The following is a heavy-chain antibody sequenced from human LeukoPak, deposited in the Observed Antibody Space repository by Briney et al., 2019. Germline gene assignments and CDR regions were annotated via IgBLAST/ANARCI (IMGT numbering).Heavy chain of an antibody. Sequence: ASVKVSCKASGGTFSTYVINWVRQAPGQGLEWMGWISAYNGNTNYAQKLQGRVTMTTDTSTSTAYMELRSLRSDDTAVYYCARGEGSGYNYYFDYWGQGTLVTVSS. CDR3: ARGEGSGYNYYFDY. D-gene: IGHD5-12*01. CDR2: ISAYNGNT. V-gene: IGHV1-18*01. CDR1: GGTFSTYV. J-gene: IGHJ4*02.